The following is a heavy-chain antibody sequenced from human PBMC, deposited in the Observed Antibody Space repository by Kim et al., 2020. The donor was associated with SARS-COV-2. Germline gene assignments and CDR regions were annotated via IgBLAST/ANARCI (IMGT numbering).Heavy chain of an antibody. D-gene: IGHD3-22*01. J-gene: IGHJ6*02. CDR3: ATRGLYYFDSSGYHYYYGMDG. V-gene: IGHV1-3*01. Sequence: ASVKVSCKASGYTFTSYAMHWVRQAPGQRLEWMGWINAGNGNTKYSQKFQGRVTITRDTSASTAYMELSSLRSEDTAVYYCATRGLYYFDSSGYHYYYGMDGWGQGTTVTVSS. CDR2: INAGNGNT. CDR1: GYTFTSYA.